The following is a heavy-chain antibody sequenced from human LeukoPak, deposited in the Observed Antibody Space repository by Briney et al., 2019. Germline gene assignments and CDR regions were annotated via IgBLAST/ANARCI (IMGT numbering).Heavy chain of an antibody. D-gene: IGHD3-10*01. Sequence: PGGSLRLSCAASGFTFSSYAMSWVRQAPGKGLEWVSAISGSGGSTYYADSVKGRFTISRDNSKNTLYLQMNSLRAEDTAVYYCASSAPGGEISVNAFDIWGQGTMVTVSS. CDR2: ISGSGGST. CDR3: ASSAPGGEISVNAFDI. J-gene: IGHJ3*02. V-gene: IGHV3-23*01. CDR1: GFTFSSYA.